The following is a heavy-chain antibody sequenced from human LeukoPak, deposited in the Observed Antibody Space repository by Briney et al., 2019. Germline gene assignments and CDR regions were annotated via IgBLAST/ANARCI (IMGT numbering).Heavy chain of an antibody. D-gene: IGHD3-10*01. CDR1: GGSISSYY. CDR3: ARALNYYGSGSYYNWFDP. CDR2: IYYSGST. V-gene: IGHV4-59*01. J-gene: IGHJ5*02. Sequence: PSETLSLTCTVSGGSISSYYWSWIRQPPGKGLEWIGYIYYSGSTNYNPSLKSRVTISVDTSKNQFSLKLSSVTAADTAAYYCARALNYYGSGSYYNWFDPWGQGTLVTVSS.